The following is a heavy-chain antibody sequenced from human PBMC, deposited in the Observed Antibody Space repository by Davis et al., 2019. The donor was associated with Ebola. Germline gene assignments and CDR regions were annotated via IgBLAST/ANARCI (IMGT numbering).Heavy chain of an antibody. CDR1: GYTFTSYG. D-gene: IGHD3-10*01. CDR2: ISAYNGNT. J-gene: IGHJ6*02. Sequence: ASVKVSCKASGYTFTSYGISWVRQAPGQGLEWMGWISAYNGNTNYAQKFQGRVTITADKSTSTAYMELRSLRSDDTAVYYCAREGALLLWFGESPNYYYYGMDVWGQGTTVTVSS. V-gene: IGHV1-18*01. CDR3: AREGALLLWFGESPNYYYYGMDV.